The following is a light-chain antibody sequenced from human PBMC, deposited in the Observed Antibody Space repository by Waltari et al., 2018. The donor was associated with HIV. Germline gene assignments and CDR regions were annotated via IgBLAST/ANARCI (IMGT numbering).Light chain of an antibody. CDR3: MQALQIPRT. V-gene: IGKV2-28*01. Sequence: EIVMTQSSLSLPVAPVEPAAIAFRSSQTLLQSNGRNYLDWYLQKPGQSPQLLIYLASHRAPGVPEKFSGSGSGTEFTLKISRVEADDVGVYYCMQALQIPRTFGGGTKVEIK. CDR1: QTLLQSNGRNY. CDR2: LAS. J-gene: IGKJ4*01.